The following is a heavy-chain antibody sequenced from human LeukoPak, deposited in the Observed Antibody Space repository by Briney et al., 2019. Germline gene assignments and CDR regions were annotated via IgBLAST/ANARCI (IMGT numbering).Heavy chain of an antibody. CDR3: AKDQFQLPHGGYYYYYGMDV. CDR2: ISYDGSNK. CDR1: GFTFSSYG. J-gene: IGHJ6*02. Sequence: GRSLRVSCAASGFTFSSYGMHCVRQAPGKGLEWVAVISYDGSNKYYADSVKGRFTISRDNSKNTLYLQMNSLRAEDTAVYYCAKDQFQLPHGGYYYYYGMDVWGQGTTVTVSS. D-gene: IGHD2-2*01. V-gene: IGHV3-30*18.